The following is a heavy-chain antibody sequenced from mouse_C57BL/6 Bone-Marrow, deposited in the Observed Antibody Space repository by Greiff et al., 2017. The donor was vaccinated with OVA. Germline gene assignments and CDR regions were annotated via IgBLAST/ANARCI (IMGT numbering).Heavy chain of an antibody. J-gene: IGHJ1*03. Sequence: EVKLVESVAELVRPGASVKLSCTASGFNIKNTYMHWVKQRPEQGLEWIGRIDPANGNTKYAPKFQGKATITADTSSNTAYLQLSSLTSEDTAIYYCARGYGSSYWYFDVWGTGTTVTVSS. CDR3: ARGYGSSYWYFDV. CDR1: GFNIKNTY. D-gene: IGHD1-1*01. CDR2: IDPANGNT. V-gene: IGHV14-3*01.